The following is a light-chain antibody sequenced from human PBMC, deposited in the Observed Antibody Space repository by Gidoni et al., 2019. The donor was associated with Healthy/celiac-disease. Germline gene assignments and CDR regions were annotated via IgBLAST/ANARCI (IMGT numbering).Light chain of an antibody. CDR1: QSVSSN. CDR3: QQYKNWRPWT. Sequence: EIVMPQSPATLSVSPGERATLSCRASQSVSSNLAWYQQKPGQAPRLLIYGASTRATGIPARFSGGGSGTEFTLNIRSLQSEDCAVYYCQQYKNWRPWTFGQGTKVEIK. CDR2: GAS. J-gene: IGKJ1*01. V-gene: IGKV3-15*01.